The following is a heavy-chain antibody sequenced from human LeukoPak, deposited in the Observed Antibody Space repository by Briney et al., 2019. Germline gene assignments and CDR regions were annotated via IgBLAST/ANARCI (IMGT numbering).Heavy chain of an antibody. CDR1: GFTFSTYE. J-gene: IGHJ4*02. CDR2: ISSSGSII. Sequence: PGGSLRLSCAASGFTFSTYEMNWVRQAPGKGLEWVSCISSSGSIIYYADSVKGRFTISRDNAKNSLYLQMNSLTAEDTAVYYCAREGRAPYWGQGTLVTVSS. CDR3: AREGRAPY. V-gene: IGHV3-48*03.